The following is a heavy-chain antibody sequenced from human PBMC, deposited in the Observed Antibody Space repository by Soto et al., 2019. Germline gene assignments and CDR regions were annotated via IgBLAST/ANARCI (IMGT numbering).Heavy chain of an antibody. J-gene: IGHJ4*02. Sequence: LSLTCTVAGGSISSGDYYWSWIRQPPGKRLEWIGYIYYSGSTYYNPSLKSRVTISVDTSKNQFSLKLSSVTAADTAVYYCARGQACGGDCYPQFDYWGQGTLVTVSS. V-gene: IGHV4-30-4*01. CDR3: ARGQACGGDCYPQFDY. CDR2: IYYSGST. CDR1: GGSISSGDYY. D-gene: IGHD2-21*02.